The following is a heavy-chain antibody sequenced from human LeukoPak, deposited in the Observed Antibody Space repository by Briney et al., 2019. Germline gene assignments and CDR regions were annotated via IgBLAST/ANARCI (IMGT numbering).Heavy chain of an antibody. Sequence: SETLSLTCTVSGDSFSSYYWSWIRQPPGKGLEWIGYIYYSGSTNYNPSLKSRVTISVDTSKNQFSLKLSSVTAADTAVYYCARVYCSSTSCYRSYNWFDPWGQGTLVTVSS. CDR2: IYYSGST. J-gene: IGHJ5*02. CDR1: GDSFSSYY. D-gene: IGHD2-2*02. V-gene: IGHV4-59*01. CDR3: ARVYCSSTSCYRSYNWFDP.